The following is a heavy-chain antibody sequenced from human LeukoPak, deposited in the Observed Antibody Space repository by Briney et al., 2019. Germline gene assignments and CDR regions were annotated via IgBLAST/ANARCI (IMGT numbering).Heavy chain of an antibody. CDR1: GFTFSSYS. V-gene: IGHV3-21*01. CDR2: ISSSSSYI. J-gene: IGHJ4*02. Sequence: GGSLRLSCAASGFTFSSYSMNWVRQAPGKGLEWVSSISSSSSYIYYADSVKGRFTISRDNAKNSLYLQMNSLRAEDTAVYYCARDHNYYYSSQDSGDYWGQGTLVTVSS. D-gene: IGHD3-22*01. CDR3: ARDHNYYYSSQDSGDY.